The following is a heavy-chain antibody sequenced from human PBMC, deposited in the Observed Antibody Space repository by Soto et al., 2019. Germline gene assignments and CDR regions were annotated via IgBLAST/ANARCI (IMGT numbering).Heavy chain of an antibody. J-gene: IGHJ3*02. V-gene: IGHV3-48*01. CDR2: ISSSSSTI. CDR3: ARAVGYCSSTSCYGGGDAFDI. CDR1: GFTFSSYS. Sequence: GGSLRLSCAASGFTFSSYSMNWVRQAPGKGLEWVSYISSSSSTIYYADSVKGRFTISRDNAKNSLYLQMNSLRAEDTAVYYCARAVGYCSSTSCYGGGDAFDIWGQGTMVTVSS. D-gene: IGHD2-2*01.